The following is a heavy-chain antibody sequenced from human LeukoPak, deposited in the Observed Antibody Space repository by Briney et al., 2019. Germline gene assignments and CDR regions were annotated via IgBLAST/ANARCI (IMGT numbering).Heavy chain of an antibody. CDR2: IKQDGSEK. CDR1: GFTFSSYW. J-gene: IGHJ4*02. V-gene: IGHV3-7*01. CDR3: ARVRFGELSSYFDY. D-gene: IGHD3-10*01. Sequence: GGSLRLSCAASGFTFSSYWMSWVRQAPGKGLEWVANIKQDGSEKYYVDSVKGRFTISRDNAKNSLYLQMNSLRAEDTAVYHCARVRFGELSSYFDYWGQGTLVTVSS.